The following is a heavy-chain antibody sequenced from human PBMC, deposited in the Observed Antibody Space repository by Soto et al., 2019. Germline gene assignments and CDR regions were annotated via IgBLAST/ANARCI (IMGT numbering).Heavy chain of an antibody. CDR2: IYPGDSDT. CDR3: ASRYCSSTSCPPGYGMDV. CDR1: GYSFTIYW. D-gene: IGHD2-2*01. J-gene: IGHJ6*02. V-gene: IGHV5-51*01. Sequence: PGESLKISCKGSGYSFTIYWIGWVRQMPGKGLEWMGIIYPGDSDTRYSPSFQGQVTISADKSISTAYLQWSSLKASDTAMYYCASRYCSSTSCPPGYGMDVWGQGTTVTVSS.